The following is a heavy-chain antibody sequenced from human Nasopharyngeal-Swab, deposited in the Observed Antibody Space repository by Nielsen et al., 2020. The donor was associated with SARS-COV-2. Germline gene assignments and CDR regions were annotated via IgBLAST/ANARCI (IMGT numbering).Heavy chain of an antibody. CDR1: GFTFSSHW. V-gene: IGHV3-74*01. CDR2: ISEDGSIT. J-gene: IGHJ4*02. Sequence: GESLKISCAASGFTFSSHWMHWVRQAPGKGLVWVSRISEDGSITTYADSVKGRFTISRDNAKNTLFLQMHSLRAADTAIYYCASQLGHPDSWGQGTLVTVSS. CDR3: ASQLGHPDS. D-gene: IGHD2-2*01.